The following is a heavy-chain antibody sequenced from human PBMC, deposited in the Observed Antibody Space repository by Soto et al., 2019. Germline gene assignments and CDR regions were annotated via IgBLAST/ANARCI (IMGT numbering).Heavy chain of an antibody. D-gene: IGHD5-12*01. V-gene: IGHV3-7*01. Sequence: EVQLVESGGGLVQPGGSLRLSCAASGFTFNGYWMGWVRQAPGKGLEWVASIMKDGGEKKYVDSVKGRFTISRDNAKNSVSLQMSSLRADDPAIYYCARDSGYSKADYWGQGTLVTVSS. CDR2: IMKDGGEK. J-gene: IGHJ4*02. CDR1: GFTFNGYW. CDR3: ARDSGYSKADY.